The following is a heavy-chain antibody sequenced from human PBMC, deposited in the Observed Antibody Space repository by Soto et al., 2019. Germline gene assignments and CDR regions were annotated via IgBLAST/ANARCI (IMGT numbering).Heavy chain of an antibody. CDR3: DSGRSLPGVGNDAFDL. V-gene: IGHV1-8*01. D-gene: IGHD1-26*01. CDR1: GYTFTRYD. J-gene: IGHJ3*01. Sequence: QVQLVQSGAEVKKPGASVKVSCKASGYTFTRYDINWVRQATGQGLEWMGWMNPNSGNTGYAQKCQGRVTMTRNTPIRTADMELNSLTSEETAVYYRDSGRSLPGVGNDAFDLWGPVTIVTV. CDR2: MNPNSGNT.